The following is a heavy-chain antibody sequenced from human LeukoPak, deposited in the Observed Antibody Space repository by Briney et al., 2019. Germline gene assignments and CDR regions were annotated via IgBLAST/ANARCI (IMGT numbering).Heavy chain of an antibody. CDR3: VSTPGYCSGGSCKPLTVFDD. CDR2: ISAYNGNT. J-gene: IGHJ4*02. Sequence: ASVKVSCKASGYTFTSYGISWVRQAPGQGLEGMGWISAYNGNTNYAQKLQGRVTMTTDTSTSTAYMELRSLRSDDTAVYYCVSTPGYCSGGSCKPLTVFDDWGQGTLVTVSS. V-gene: IGHV1-18*01. D-gene: IGHD2-15*01. CDR1: GYTFTSYG.